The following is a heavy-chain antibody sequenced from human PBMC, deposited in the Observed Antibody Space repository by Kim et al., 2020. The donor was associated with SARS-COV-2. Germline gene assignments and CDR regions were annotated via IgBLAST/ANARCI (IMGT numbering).Heavy chain of an antibody. Sequence: ASVKVSCKASGYTFTSYYMHWVRQAPGQGLEWMGILNPSGGRTSYAQRFQGRVTMTRDTSTSTVYMELRSLRSEDTPVYYCAREDLQFDHWGQGTLVTVS. CDR3: AREDLQFDH. V-gene: IGHV1-46*01. D-gene: IGHD1-1*01. CDR2: LNPSGGRT. CDR1: GYTFTSYY. J-gene: IGHJ4*02.